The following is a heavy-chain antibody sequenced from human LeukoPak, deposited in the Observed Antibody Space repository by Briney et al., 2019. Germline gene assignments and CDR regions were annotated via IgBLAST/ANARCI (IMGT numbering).Heavy chain of an antibody. J-gene: IGHJ4*02. V-gene: IGHV3-30*04. CDR3: ARNGYNLGDYFDY. Sequence: GGSLRLSCAASGFTFSSYAMHWVRQAPGKGLEWVAVISYDGSNKYYADSVKGRFTISRDNSKNTLYLQMNSLRAEDTAVYYCARNGYNLGDYFDYWGQGTLVTVSS. CDR1: GFTFSSYA. D-gene: IGHD5-24*01. CDR2: ISYDGSNK.